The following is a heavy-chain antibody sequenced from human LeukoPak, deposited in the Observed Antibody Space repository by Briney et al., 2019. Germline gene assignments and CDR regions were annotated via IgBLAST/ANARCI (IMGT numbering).Heavy chain of an antibody. J-gene: IGHJ4*02. V-gene: IGHV3-7*01. CDR3: VRDRRSSSWYRYYFDY. D-gene: IGHD6-13*01. Sequence: GGSLRLSCAASGFTFSSFWMSWVRRAPGKGLEWVANIKQDGNEKYYVDSVKGRFTISRDNAKNSLYLQMNSLRAEDTAVYYCVRDRRSSSWYRYYFDYWGQGTLVTVSS. CDR2: IKQDGNEK. CDR1: GFTFSSFW.